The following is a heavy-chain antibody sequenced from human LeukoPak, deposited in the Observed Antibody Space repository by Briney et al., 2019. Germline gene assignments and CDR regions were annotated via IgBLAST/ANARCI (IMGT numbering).Heavy chain of an antibody. CDR3: ARDWYYGSGSYYAAYYFDY. CDR1: GYTFTSYY. Sequence: ASVTVSFKASGYTFTSYYMHWVRQAPGQGLEWMGLINPSGGSTSYAQKFQGRVTMTRDTSTSTVYMELSSLRSEDTAVYYCARDWYYGSGSYYAAYYFDYWGQGTLVTVSS. J-gene: IGHJ4*02. V-gene: IGHV1-46*01. D-gene: IGHD3-10*01. CDR2: INPSGGST.